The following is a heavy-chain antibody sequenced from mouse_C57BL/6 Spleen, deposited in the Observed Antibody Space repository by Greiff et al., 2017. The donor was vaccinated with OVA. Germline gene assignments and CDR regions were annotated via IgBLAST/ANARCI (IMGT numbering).Heavy chain of an antibody. CDR2: ISYDGSN. CDR1: GYSITSGYY. Sequence: DVKLQESGPGLVKPSQSLSLTCSVTGYSITSGYYWNWIRQFPGNKLEWMGYISYDGSNNYNPSLKNRISITRDTSKNQFFLKLNSVTTEDTATYYCARVDGYWYFDVWGTGTTVTVSS. V-gene: IGHV3-6*01. D-gene: IGHD2-3*01. CDR3: ARVDGYWYFDV. J-gene: IGHJ1*03.